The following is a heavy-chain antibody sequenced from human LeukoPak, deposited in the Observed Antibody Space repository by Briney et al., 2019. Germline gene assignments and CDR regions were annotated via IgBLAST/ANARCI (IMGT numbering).Heavy chain of an antibody. Sequence: ASVKVSCKASGGTFSDYSISWVRQAPGQGLEWMGRIIPILNVPNYAQKFEGRVTITADKSTSTAYMELSSLKSEDTAVYFCARDRPRARYFDYWGQGTLVAVSS. D-gene: IGHD2-15*01. V-gene: IGHV1-69*04. J-gene: IGHJ4*02. CDR3: ARDRPRARYFDY. CDR1: GGTFSDYS. CDR2: IIPILNVP.